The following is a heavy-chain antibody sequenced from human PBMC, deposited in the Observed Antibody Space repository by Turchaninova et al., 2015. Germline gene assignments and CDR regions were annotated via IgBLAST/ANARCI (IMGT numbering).Heavy chain of an antibody. CDR1: RDAFTGHY. CDR2: IDLHSAYI. V-gene: IGHV1-2*06. Sequence: QVQVVQSAAEVRKPGASVTVSCKTSRDAFTGHYMHWVRQVPGPGLEWMGRIDLHSAYIGSAQQFQGRVTWTRETSISTAYIEVSDLRFDDTALYFCAREIEVAGNTFDVWGRGTMVTVSS. CDR3: AREIEVAGNTFDV. D-gene: IGHD6-19*01. J-gene: IGHJ3*01.